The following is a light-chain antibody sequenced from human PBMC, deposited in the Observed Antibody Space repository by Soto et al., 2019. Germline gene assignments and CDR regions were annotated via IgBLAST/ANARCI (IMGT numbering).Light chain of an antibody. V-gene: IGKV3-11*01. CDR1: QSVASH. Sequence: EVVLTQSPASLSLSPGERATLSCRASQSVASHLAWYQQKPGQAPRLLIYDATKRAPGIPARFSGNGFGTYFPPNLSSLEPQDVGVYYCLQRSGGITLGQGTRLDIK. CDR3: LQRSGGIT. J-gene: IGKJ5*01. CDR2: DAT.